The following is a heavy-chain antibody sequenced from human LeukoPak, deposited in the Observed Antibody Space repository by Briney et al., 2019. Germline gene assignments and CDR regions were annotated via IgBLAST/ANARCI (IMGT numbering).Heavy chain of an antibody. CDR3: ARATVLLWFGESAEDYYFDY. Sequence: PSETLSLTCTVSGGSISSYYWSWIRQPPGKGLEWIGYIYYSGSTNYNPSLKSRVTISVDTSKNQFSLKLSSVTAADTAVYYCARATVLLWFGESAEDYYFDYWGQGTLVTVSS. CDR2: IYYSGST. J-gene: IGHJ4*02. CDR1: GGSISSYY. V-gene: IGHV4-59*01. D-gene: IGHD3-10*01.